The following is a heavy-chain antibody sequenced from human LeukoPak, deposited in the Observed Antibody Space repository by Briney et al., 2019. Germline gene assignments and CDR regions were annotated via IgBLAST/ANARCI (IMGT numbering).Heavy chain of an antibody. V-gene: IGHV3-11*01. CDR1: GFTFSDYY. CDR3: AREYGSGSYHP. J-gene: IGHJ5*02. CDR2: ISSSGRII. D-gene: IGHD3-10*01. Sequence: GGSLRLSCAASGFTFSDYYMSWIRQATGKALEWLSYISSSGRIIYYADSVKGRFTISRDNAKNSLYLQMNSLRAEDTAVYYCAREYGSGSYHPWGQGTLVTVSS.